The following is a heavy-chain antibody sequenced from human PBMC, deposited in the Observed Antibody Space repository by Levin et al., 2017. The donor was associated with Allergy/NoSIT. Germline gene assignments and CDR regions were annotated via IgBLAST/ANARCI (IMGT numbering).Heavy chain of an antibody. D-gene: IGHD3-10*01. CDR2: INHSGST. CDR3: ARASAVSVQGYYFDY. V-gene: IGHV4-34*01. Sequence: SQTLSLTCAVYGGSFSGSYWSWIRQPPGKGLEWIGEINHSGSTNYNPSLKSRVTISVDTSKNQFSLKLSSVTAADTAVYYCARASAVSVQGYYFDYWGQGTLVTVSS. CDR1: GGSFSGSY. J-gene: IGHJ4*02.